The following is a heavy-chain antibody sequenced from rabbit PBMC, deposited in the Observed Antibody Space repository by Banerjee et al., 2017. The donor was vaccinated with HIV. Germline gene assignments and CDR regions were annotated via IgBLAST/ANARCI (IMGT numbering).Heavy chain of an antibody. D-gene: IGHD1-1*01. CDR1: GFDFSSYG. V-gene: IGHV1S47*01. CDR2: IDPVFGST. Sequence: QEQLVESGGGLVQPGGSLKLSCKASGFDFSSYGVSWVRQAPGKGLEWIGYIDPVFGSTYYASWVNGRFTISSHNAQNTLYLQLNSLTAADTATYFCVRDPYASSSGPISTYYFNLWGPGTLVTVS. CDR3: VRDPYASSSGPISTYYFNL. J-gene: IGHJ4*01.